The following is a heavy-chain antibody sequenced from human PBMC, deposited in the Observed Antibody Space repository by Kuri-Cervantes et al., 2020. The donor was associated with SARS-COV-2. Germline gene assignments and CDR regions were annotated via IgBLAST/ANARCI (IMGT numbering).Heavy chain of an antibody. CDR2: ISAYNGNT. CDR3: ARGSIFSDTGGWYFDY. CDR1: GYTFTSYG. D-gene: IGHD3-10*01. V-gene: IGHV1-18*01. J-gene: IGHJ4*02. Sequence: ASVKVSCKASGYTFTSYGISWVRQAPGQGLEWMGWISAYNGNTNYAQKLQGRVTMTTDTPTSTAYMELRSLRSDDTAVYYCARGSIFSDTGGWYFDYWGQGTLVTVSS.